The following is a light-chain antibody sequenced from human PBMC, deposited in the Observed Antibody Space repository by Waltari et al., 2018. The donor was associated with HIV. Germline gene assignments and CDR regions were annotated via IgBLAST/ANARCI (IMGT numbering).Light chain of an antibody. CDR2: GAS. CDR3: QQIHDWPPTT. V-gene: IGKV3-15*01. CDR1: QSVSSN. Sequence: EIVMTQSPATLSVSPGERATLSCTASQSVSSNVTWYQQKPGQAPRLLIYGASTRATGIPARFSGSGSGTEFTLTISSLQSEDFAVYYCQQIHDWPPTTFGQGTRLEIK. J-gene: IGKJ5*01.